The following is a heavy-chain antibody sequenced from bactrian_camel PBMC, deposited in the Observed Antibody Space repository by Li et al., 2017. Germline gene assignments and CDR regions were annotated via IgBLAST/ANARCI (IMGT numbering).Heavy chain of an antibody. V-gene: IGHV3-2*01. CDR2: IYDDGTNT. Sequence: VQLVESGGGLVQPGGSLRLSCEASGFTFSRYYMSWVRQAPGKGLEWVSSIYDDGTNTYYADSVKGRFTISRDNAKDTLYLQMNSLKIEDTAVYYCALGSSRQATMTARGKGTQVTVS. J-gene: IGHJ4*01. D-gene: IGHD3*01. CDR1: GFTFSRYY.